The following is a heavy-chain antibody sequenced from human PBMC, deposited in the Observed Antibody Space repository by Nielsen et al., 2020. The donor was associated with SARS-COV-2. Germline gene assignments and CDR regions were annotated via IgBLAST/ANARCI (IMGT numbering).Heavy chain of an antibody. Sequence: GESLKISCAASGFTFSSYAMSWVRQAPGKGLEWVSAISGSGGSTYYADSVKGRFTISRDNSKNTLYLQMNSLRAEDTAVYYCAKGESDFAFLHPTNWFDPWGQGTLVTVSS. CDR3: AKGESDFAFLHPTNWFDP. J-gene: IGHJ5*02. D-gene: IGHD2/OR15-2a*01. CDR1: GFTFSSYA. V-gene: IGHV3-23*01. CDR2: ISGSGGST.